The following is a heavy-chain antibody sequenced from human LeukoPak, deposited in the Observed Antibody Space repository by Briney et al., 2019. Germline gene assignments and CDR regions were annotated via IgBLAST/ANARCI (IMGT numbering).Heavy chain of an antibody. D-gene: IGHD2-2*02. Sequence: ASVKVSCKASGGTFSSYAISWVRQAPGQGLEWMGGIIPIFGKANYAQKFQGRVTITADESTSTAYMELSSRRSEDTAVYYCARVAGGRYCSSTSCYMRGWFDPWGQGTLVTVSS. V-gene: IGHV1-69*01. CDR1: GGTFSSYA. CDR2: IIPIFGKA. CDR3: ARVAGGRYCSSTSCYMRGWFDP. J-gene: IGHJ5*02.